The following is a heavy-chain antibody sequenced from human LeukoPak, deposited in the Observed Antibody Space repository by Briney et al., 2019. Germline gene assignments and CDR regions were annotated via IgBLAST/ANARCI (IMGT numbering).Heavy chain of an antibody. CDR2: INHSGST. Sequence: SETLSLTCAVYGVSFSGYYWSWIRQPPGKGLEWIGEINHSGSTNYNPSLKSRVTISVDTSKNQFSLKLSSVTAADTAVYYCARRRSYYDSSGYTTYFDYWGQGTLVTVSS. D-gene: IGHD3-22*01. J-gene: IGHJ4*02. CDR3: ARRRSYYDSSGYTTYFDY. V-gene: IGHV4-34*01. CDR1: GVSFSGYY.